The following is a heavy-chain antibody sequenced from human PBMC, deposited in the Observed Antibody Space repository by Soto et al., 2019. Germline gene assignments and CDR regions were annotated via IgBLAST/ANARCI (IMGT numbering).Heavy chain of an antibody. CDR1: GYSFTSYW. CDR2: IDPSDSYT. V-gene: IGHV5-10-1*01. J-gene: IGHJ6*02. Sequence: PGESLKISCKGSGYSFTSYWISWVRQMPGKGLEWMGRIDPSDSYTNYSPSFQGHVTISADKSISTAYLQWSSLKASDTAMYYCARQDSGYDYYYYYDMDVWGQGTTVTVSS. D-gene: IGHD5-12*01. CDR3: ARQDSGYDYYYYYDMDV.